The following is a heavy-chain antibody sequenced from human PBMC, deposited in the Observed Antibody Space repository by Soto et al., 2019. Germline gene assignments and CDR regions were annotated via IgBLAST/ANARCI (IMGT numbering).Heavy chain of an antibody. CDR2: ISSSSSTI. D-gene: IGHD4-17*01. J-gene: IGHJ3*02. V-gene: IGHV3-48*04. CDR3: AKDQSTVVHHDAFDI. CDR1: GFTFSSYS. Sequence: GGSLRLSCAASGFTFSSYSMNWVRQAPGKGLEWVSYISSSSSTIYYADSVKGRFTISRDNAKNSLYLQMNSLRAEDTAVYYCAKDQSTVVHHDAFDIWGQGTMVTVSS.